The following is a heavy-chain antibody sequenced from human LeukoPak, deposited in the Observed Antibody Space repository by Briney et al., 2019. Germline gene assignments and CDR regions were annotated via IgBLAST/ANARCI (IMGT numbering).Heavy chain of an antibody. CDR3: TRDEV. Sequence: QPGGSLRLSCAASGFTFSSYDMHWVRQATGKGLEWVSVIGTSGDTYYAGSVKGRFTISRENAKNSLYLQMNSLRAEDTAVYYCTRDEVWGQGTLVTVSS. V-gene: IGHV3-13*04. J-gene: IGHJ4*02. CDR1: GFTFSSYD. CDR2: IGTSGDT.